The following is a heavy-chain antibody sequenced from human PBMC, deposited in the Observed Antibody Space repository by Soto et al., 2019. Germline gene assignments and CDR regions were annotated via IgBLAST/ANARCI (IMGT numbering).Heavy chain of an antibody. Sequence: QVQLVESGGGVVQPGRSLRLSCAASGFTFSKYGFHWVRQAPGKGLEWVAVIVNDGSEKYHADSVEGRFTISRDNSKDTLFLQMNSLRAEDTAVYYCARDDACQNENGFDIWGQGTMVTVSS. V-gene: IGHV3-33*01. D-gene: IGHD1-1*01. CDR3: ARDDACQNENGFDI. CDR1: GFTFSKYG. CDR2: IVNDGSEK. J-gene: IGHJ3*02.